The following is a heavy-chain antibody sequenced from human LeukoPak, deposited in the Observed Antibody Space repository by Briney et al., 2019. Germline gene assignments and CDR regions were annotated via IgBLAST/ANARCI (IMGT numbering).Heavy chain of an antibody. CDR3: ASWDSSSPRPMDV. V-gene: IGHV3-21*01. J-gene: IGHJ6*02. Sequence: GGSLRLSCAASGFTFSSYSMNWVRQAPGKGLEWVSSISSSSSYIYYADSVKGRFTISRDNAKNSLYLQMDSLRAEDTAVYYCASWDSSSPRPMDVWGQGTTVTVSS. CDR1: GFTFSSYS. CDR2: ISSSSSYI. D-gene: IGHD6-13*01.